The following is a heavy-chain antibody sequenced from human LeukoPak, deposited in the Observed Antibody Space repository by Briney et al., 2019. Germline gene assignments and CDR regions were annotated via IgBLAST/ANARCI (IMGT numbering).Heavy chain of an antibody. D-gene: IGHD3-3*01. CDR2: ISAYNGNT. Sequence: ASVKVSCKASGYTFTSYGISWVRQAPGQGLEWMGWISAYNGNTNYAQKLQGRVTMTTDTSTSTAYMELRSLRSDDTAVYYCARDKGYDFWSGYGYYFDYWGQGTLVTVSS. J-gene: IGHJ4*02. V-gene: IGHV1-18*01. CDR1: GYTFTSYG. CDR3: ARDKGYDFWSGYGYYFDY.